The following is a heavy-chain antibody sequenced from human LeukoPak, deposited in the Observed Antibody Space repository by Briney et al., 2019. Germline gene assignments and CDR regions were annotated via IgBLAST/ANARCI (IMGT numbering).Heavy chain of an antibody. J-gene: IGHJ6*02. D-gene: IGHD1-26*01. CDR2: IYHSGST. V-gene: IGHV4-4*02. Sequence: SGTLSLTCAVSGGSISSSNWWSWVRQPPGKGLEWIGEIYHSGSTNYNPSLKSRVTISVDKSKNQFSLKLSSVTAADTAVYYCASNKVGATYYYYGMDVWGQGTTVTVSS. CDR3: ASNKVGATYYYYGMDV. CDR1: GGSISSSNW.